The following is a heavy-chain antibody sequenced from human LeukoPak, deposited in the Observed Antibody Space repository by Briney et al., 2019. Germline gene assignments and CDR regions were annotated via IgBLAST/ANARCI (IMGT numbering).Heavy chain of an antibody. Sequence: GGSLRLSCAASGFTFSDYYMSWIRQAPGKGLEWVSYISSSGNSISYADSVKGRFTISRDNAKNSLYLQMNSLRAEDTAVYYCTRDQVSVAGTGIDSWGQGTLVTVSS. CDR2: ISSSGNSI. J-gene: IGHJ4*02. V-gene: IGHV3-11*04. CDR1: GFTFSDYY. CDR3: TRDQVSVAGTGIDS. D-gene: IGHD6-19*01.